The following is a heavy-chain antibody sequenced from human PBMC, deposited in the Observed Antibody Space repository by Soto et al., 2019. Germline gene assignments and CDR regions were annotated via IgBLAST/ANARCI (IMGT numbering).Heavy chain of an antibody. V-gene: IGHV4-59*01. CDR3: ARDQDLGY. Sequence: SETLSLTCSVSGGSMSNYYWNWVRQSPGKGLEWIGYIYYSGTTNYNPSLKSRVTISIDTSKNQVSLNLTSVTSADTAVYYCARDQDLGYWGQGTLVTVSS. D-gene: IGHD3-10*01. CDR1: GGSMSNYY. CDR2: IYYSGTT. J-gene: IGHJ4*02.